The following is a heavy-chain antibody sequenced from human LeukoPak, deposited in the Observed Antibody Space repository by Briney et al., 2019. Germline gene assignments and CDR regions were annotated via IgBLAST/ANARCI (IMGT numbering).Heavy chain of an antibody. CDR2: ISGRSDNT. V-gene: IGHV3-23*01. CDR1: GFIFSNYA. J-gene: IGHJ4*02. D-gene: IGHD3-9*01. CDR3: AKWGDYDVLTGYYVSDF. Sequence: SGASLRLSCPASGFIFSNYAMYWVRQAPGKGLEWVSAISGRSDNTYYADSVKGRFTLSRDSSKNTLYLQMNSRRADDTAVYYCAKWGDYDVLTGYYVSDFWGQGTLVTVSS.